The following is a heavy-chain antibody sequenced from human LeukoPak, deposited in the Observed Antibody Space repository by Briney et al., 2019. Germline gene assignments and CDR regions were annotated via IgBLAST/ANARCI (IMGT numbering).Heavy chain of an antibody. Sequence: GGSLRLSCAASGFTFSTYSMNWVRQAPGKGLEWVSSITRSSYIYYEDSVKGRFTISRDNAKNSLYLQMNSLRAEDTAVYYCARDPNVLRYFDWLYYFDYWGQGTLVTVSS. J-gene: IGHJ4*02. CDR1: GFTFSTYS. CDR2: ITRSSYI. D-gene: IGHD3-9*01. V-gene: IGHV3-21*01. CDR3: ARDPNVLRYFDWLYYFDY.